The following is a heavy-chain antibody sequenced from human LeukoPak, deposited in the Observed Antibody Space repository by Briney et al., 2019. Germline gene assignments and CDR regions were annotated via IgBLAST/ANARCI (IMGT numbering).Heavy chain of an antibody. J-gene: IGHJ2*01. V-gene: IGHV4-38-2*02. CDR3: ARDTGHWYFDL. Sequence: SETLSLTCTVSGYSISSGYYWSWIRQPPGKGLEWIGSIYHSGSTYYNPSLKSRVTMLVDTSKNQFSLKLNSVTAADTAVYYCARDTGHWYFDLWGRGTLVTVS. CDR1: GYSISSGYY. CDR2: IYHSGST.